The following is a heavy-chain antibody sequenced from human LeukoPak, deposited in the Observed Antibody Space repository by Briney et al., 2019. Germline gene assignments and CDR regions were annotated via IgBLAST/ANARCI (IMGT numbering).Heavy chain of an antibody. CDR3: ARDSPFFGSSWYWFDP. V-gene: IGHV4-4*07. CDR2: IYTSGST. CDR1: GGSISSYY. J-gene: IGHJ5*02. Sequence: SETLSLTCTVPGGSISSYYWSWIRQPAGKGLEWIGRIYTSGSTNYNPSLKSRVTMSVDTSKNQFSLKLSSVTAADTAVYYCARDSPFFGSSWYWFDPWGQGTLVTVSS. D-gene: IGHD6-13*01.